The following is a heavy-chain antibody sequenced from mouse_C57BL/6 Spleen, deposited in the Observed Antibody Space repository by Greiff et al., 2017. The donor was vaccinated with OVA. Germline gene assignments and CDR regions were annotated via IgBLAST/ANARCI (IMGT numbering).Heavy chain of an antibody. J-gene: IGHJ4*01. Sequence: VKVVESGPGLVQPSQSLSITCTVSGFSLTSYGVHWVRQSPGKGLEWLGVIWSGGSKDYNAAFISSLSISKDNSKSQVFFKMNSLQAYDTAIYYCARDSNYEDYYAMDYWGQGTSVTVSS. V-gene: IGHV2-2*01. CDR3: ARDSNYEDYYAMDY. D-gene: IGHD2-5*01. CDR2: IWSGGSK. CDR1: GFSLTSYG.